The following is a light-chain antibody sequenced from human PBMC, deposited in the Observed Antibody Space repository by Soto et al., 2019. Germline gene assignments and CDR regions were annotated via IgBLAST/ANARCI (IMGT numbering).Light chain of an antibody. CDR2: KND. J-gene: IGLJ2*01. CDR1: SSNIGSNS. V-gene: IGLV1-47*01. Sequence: QSVLTQPPSTSETPGQRVTISCSGSSSNIGSNSVYWDQQLPGTSPKPLIYKNDQRPSGFPDRFTGSKSGTSASLAISGLRSEDEADYYCAAWDYSLSGVVFGGGTKLTVL. CDR3: AAWDYSLSGVV.